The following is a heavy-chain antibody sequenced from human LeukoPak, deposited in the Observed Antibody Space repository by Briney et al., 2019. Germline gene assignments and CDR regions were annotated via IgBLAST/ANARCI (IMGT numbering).Heavy chain of an antibody. V-gene: IGHV4-34*01. CDR1: GGSFSGYY. CDR2: INHSGST. D-gene: IGHD3-22*01. J-gene: IGHJ5*02. CDR3: ARGPNTYYYDSSGYYYGWFDP. Sequence: SETLSLTCAVYGGSFSGYYWSWIRQPPGKGLEWIGEINHSGSTNYNPSLKSRVTISVDTSKNQFSLKLSSVTAADTAVYYCARGPNTYYYDSSGYYYGWFDPWGQGTLVTVSS.